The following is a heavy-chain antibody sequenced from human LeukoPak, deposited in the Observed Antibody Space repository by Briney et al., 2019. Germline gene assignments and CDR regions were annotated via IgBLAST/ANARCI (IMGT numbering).Heavy chain of an antibody. CDR2: IYTSGST. Sequence: PSETLSLTCTVSGGSISSYYWSWIRQPAGKGLEWIGRIYTSGSTNYNPSLKSRVTMSVDTSKNQFSLKLSSVTAADTAVYYCARAIASSWYGDAFDIWGQGTMVTVSS. D-gene: IGHD6-13*01. V-gene: IGHV4-4*07. CDR1: GGSISSYY. J-gene: IGHJ3*02. CDR3: ARAIASSWYGDAFDI.